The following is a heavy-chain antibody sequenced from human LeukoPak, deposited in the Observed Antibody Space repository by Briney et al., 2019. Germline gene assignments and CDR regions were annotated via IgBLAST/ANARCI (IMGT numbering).Heavy chain of an antibody. CDR1: GFTFSSYS. Sequence: PGGSLRLSCAASGFTFSSYSMNWVRQAPGKGLEWVSSISSSSSYIYYADSVKGRFTISRDNAKNSLYLQMNSLRAEDTAVYYCARGGLLWFGELLDYWGQGTLVTVSS. CDR3: ARGGLLWFGELLDY. V-gene: IGHV3-21*01. J-gene: IGHJ4*02. D-gene: IGHD3-10*01. CDR2: ISSSSSYI.